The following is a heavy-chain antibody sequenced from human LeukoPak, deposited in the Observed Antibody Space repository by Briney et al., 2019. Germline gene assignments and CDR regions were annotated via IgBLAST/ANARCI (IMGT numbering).Heavy chain of an antibody. Sequence: GGSLRLSWAASGFTFSRYAMSWVRQAPGKGLEWVSGISGSGGNTYYADTVKGRFTISRDNSKNTLYLQMNSLRVEDTAIYYSAKFFTAFDPWGQGTLVTVSS. V-gene: IGHV3-23*01. J-gene: IGHJ5*02. CDR2: ISGSGGNT. CDR3: AKFFTAFDP. CDR1: GFTFSRYA.